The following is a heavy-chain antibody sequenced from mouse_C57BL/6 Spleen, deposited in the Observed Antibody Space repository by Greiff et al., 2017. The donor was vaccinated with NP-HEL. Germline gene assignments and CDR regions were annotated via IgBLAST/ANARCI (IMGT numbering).Heavy chain of an antibody. CDR2: INPYNGGT. CDR1: GYTFTDYY. CDR3: ARPIYYGNYVGFAY. V-gene: IGHV1-19*01. D-gene: IGHD2-1*01. Sequence: EVQLQQSGPVLVKPGASVKMSCKASGYTFTDYYMNWVKQSHGKSLEWIGVINPYNGGTSYKQKFKGKATLTVDKSSSTAYMELNSLTSEDSAVYYCARPIYYGNYVGFAYWGQGTLVTVSA. J-gene: IGHJ3*01.